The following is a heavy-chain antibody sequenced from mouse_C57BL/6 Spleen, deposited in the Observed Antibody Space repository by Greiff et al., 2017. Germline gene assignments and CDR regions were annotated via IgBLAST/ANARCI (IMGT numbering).Heavy chain of an antibody. V-gene: IGHV14-3*01. CDR1: GFNIKNTY. D-gene: IGHD2-1*01. Sequence: EVMLVESVAELVRPGASVKLSCTASGFNIKNTYMHWVKQRPEQGLEWIGRIDPANGNTKYAPKFQGKATITADTSSNTAYLQLSSLTSEDTASYYCALIYYGNSWFAYWGQGTLVTVSA. CDR2: IDPANGNT. CDR3: ALIYYGNSWFAY. J-gene: IGHJ3*01.